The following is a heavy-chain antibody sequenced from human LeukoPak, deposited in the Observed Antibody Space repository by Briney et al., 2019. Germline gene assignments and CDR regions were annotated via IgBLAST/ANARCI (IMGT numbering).Heavy chain of an antibody. CDR1: GVSISSYY. D-gene: IGHD5-18*01. CDR2: IYYSGST. CDR3: ARASSIQLWFPFDY. V-gene: IGHV4-59*01. Sequence: SETLSLTCTVSGVSISSYYWSWIRQPPGKGLEWIGYIYYSGSTNYNPSLKSRVTISVDTSKNQSSLKLSSVTAADTAVYYCARASSIQLWFPFDYWGQGTLVTVSS. J-gene: IGHJ4*02.